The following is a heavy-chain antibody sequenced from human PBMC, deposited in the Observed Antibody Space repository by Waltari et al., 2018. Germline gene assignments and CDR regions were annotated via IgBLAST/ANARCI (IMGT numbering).Heavy chain of an antibody. CDR1: GGSIGEATSS. D-gene: IGHD6-19*01. CDR3: ARHVRGWYGLDY. V-gene: IGHV4-39*01. CDR2: IFYSGGT. Sequence: QLQLQESGPGLVEPSETLPLTCTLSGGSIGEATSSSGWIRQPPGKGLEWIGSIFYSGGTYYSPSLKSRVTISVDTSKNQVSLKLGSVTAADTAVYYCARHVRGWYGLDYWGQGTLVTVSS. J-gene: IGHJ4*02.